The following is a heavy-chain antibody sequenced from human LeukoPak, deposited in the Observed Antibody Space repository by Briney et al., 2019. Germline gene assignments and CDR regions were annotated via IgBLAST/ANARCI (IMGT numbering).Heavy chain of an antibody. J-gene: IGHJ4*02. Sequence: GGSLRLSCAASGFTFSSYWMHWVRQAPGKGLVWVSRINSDGSSTSYADSVKGRFTISRGNAKNTLYLQMNSLRAEDTAVYYCAKGGEAARQTPFDYWGQGTLVTVSS. V-gene: IGHV3-74*01. CDR2: INSDGSST. CDR3: AKGGEAARQTPFDY. D-gene: IGHD6-6*01. CDR1: GFTFSSYW.